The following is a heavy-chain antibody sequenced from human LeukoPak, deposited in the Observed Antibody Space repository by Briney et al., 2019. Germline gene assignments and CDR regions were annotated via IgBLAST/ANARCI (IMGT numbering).Heavy chain of an antibody. V-gene: IGHV1-69*08. J-gene: IGHJ4*02. D-gene: IGHD6-19*01. CDR3: ARESVAGCFEY. CDR1: GGTFSSYN. Sequence: ASVKVSCKASGGTFSSYNFIWVRPAPGQGLEWMGGIIPMQGTPNYAQKFQDRVTISADKSTTTVYMALSRLRYEDTARYYFARESVAGCFEYWRQGTLVTVSS. CDR2: IIPMQGTP.